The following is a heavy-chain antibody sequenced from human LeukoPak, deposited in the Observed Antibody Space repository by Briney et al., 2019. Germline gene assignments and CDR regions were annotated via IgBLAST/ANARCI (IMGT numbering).Heavy chain of an antibody. CDR2: INTNTGSP. V-gene: IGHV7-4-1*02. Sequence: ASVKVSCKASGYTFTTYTMNWVRQAPGQGLEWMGWINTNTGSPTYAQGFTGRFVFSLDTSVNTAYLQISSLTAEDTAVYYCARKLGEVGATNNYFDYWGQGTLVTVSS. CDR3: ARKLGEVGATNNYFDY. CDR1: GYTFTTYT. D-gene: IGHD1-26*01. J-gene: IGHJ4*02.